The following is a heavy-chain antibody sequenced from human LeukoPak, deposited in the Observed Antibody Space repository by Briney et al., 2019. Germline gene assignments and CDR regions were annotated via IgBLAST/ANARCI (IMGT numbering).Heavy chain of an antibody. V-gene: IGHV3-30*02. CDR1: GFTFSSYG. Sequence: GGSLRLSCAPSGFTFSSYGMHWVRQAPGKGLEWVAFIRYDGSNKYYADSVKGRFTISRDNSKNTLYLQMNSLRAEDTAVYYCAKDSGYYYGSGSEFDYWGQGTLVTVSS. CDR2: IRYDGSNK. D-gene: IGHD3-10*01. CDR3: AKDSGYYYGSGSEFDY. J-gene: IGHJ4*02.